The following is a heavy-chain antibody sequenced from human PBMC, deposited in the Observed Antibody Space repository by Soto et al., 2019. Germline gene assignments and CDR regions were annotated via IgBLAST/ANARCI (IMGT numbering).Heavy chain of an antibody. CDR3: AKVTKRAAAGRYEYYKYGMDV. Sequence: VGSLRLSCAASGFAFSTYAMTWVRQAPGKGLEWVSVISGSGGSSYYAASVKGRFTISRDNSKNTLFLQMNGLRAEDTAVYYCAKVTKRAAAGRYEYYKYGMDVWGQGTTVTVSS. CDR1: GFAFSTYA. D-gene: IGHD6-13*01. J-gene: IGHJ6*02. CDR2: ISGSGGSS. V-gene: IGHV3-23*01.